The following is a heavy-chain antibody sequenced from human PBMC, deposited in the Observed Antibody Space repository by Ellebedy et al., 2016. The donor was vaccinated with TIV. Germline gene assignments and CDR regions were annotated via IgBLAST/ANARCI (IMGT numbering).Heavy chain of an antibody. J-gene: IGHJ4*02. V-gene: IGHV3-11*06. CDR3: ARVSGGISIDY. CDR1: GFPFSDYY. CDR2: SSPSSDT. D-gene: IGHD2-8*02. Sequence: PGGSLRLSCAVSGFPFSDYYMSWIRQAPGKGLEWISYSSPSSDTIYADSVMGRFIVSRDNAKNSLDLQVNTLRAEDTAIYYCARVSGGISIDYWGQGALVTVSS.